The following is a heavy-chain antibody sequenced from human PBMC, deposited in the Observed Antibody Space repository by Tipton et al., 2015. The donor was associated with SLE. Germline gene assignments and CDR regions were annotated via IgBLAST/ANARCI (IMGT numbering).Heavy chain of an antibody. CDR1: GGSMSSGDYS. CDR3: ARARSLITGTTGGTFDY. J-gene: IGHJ4*02. Sequence: TLSLTCAVSGGSMSSGDYSWSWIRQPPGKGLEWIGNIYHSGSTFYNPSLKSRVTISVDTSKNQFSLKLSSVTAADTAVYYCARARSLITGTTGGTFDYWGQGTLVTVSS. D-gene: IGHD1-20*01. V-gene: IGHV4-30-2*01. CDR2: IYHSGST.